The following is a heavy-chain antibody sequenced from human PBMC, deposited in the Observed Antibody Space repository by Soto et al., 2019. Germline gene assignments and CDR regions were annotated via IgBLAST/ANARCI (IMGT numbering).Heavy chain of an antibody. CDR2: IYWTDNE. CDR3: VYRDFGDYFFQF. D-gene: IGHD4-17*01. CDR1: GFSLTTQGVH. V-gene: IGHV2-5*01. J-gene: IGHJ4*02. Sequence: QITLKESGPTLVKPTQTLTLTCTFSGFSLTTQGVHVGWIRQPPGKALEWLELIYWTDNEVYSPFLKNRLTLTKDTSKSLVVLTLATVDPVDTATYYCVYRDFGDYFFQFWGQGILVNVSS.